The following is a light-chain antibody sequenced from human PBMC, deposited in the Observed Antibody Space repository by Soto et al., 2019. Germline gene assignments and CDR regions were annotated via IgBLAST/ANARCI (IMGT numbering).Light chain of an antibody. Sequence: PGDRATLSCRASQSLDRNSLAXXQQKPGQPPRLLIHGASRRAAGIPDRFSGSGSGTDFALTITRLEAADFAVYYCQQYGGSSITFGQGTRLEI. CDR1: QSLDRNS. J-gene: IGKJ5*01. CDR2: GAS. V-gene: IGKV3-20*01. CDR3: QQYGGSSIT.